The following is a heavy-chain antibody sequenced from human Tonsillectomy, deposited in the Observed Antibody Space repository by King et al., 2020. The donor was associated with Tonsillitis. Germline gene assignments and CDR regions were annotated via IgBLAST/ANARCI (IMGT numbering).Heavy chain of an antibody. CDR2: IRYDGSNK. J-gene: IGHJ4*02. V-gene: IGHV3-30*02. CDR1: GFTFSSYG. D-gene: IGHD6-13*01. Sequence: VQLVESGGGVVQPGGSLRLSCAASGFTFSSYGMHWVRQAPGKGLEGVAFIRYDGSNKYYADSVKGRFTISRDNYKNTLYLQMNSLRAEDTAVYYCAKGWGSSWYSPFDYWGQGTLVTVSS. CDR3: AKGWGSSWYSPFDY.